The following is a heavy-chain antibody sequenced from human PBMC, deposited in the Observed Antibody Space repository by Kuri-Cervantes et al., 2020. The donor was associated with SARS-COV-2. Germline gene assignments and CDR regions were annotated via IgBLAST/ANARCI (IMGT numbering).Heavy chain of an antibody. CDR3: ARDLRTSHCSGGSCYVGAFDI. CDR2: ISYDGSNK. Sequence: GESLKISCAASGFTFSSYAMHWVRQAPGKGLEWVAVISYDGSNKYYADSVKGRFTISRDSSKNTLYLQMNSLRAEDAAVYYCARDLRTSHCSGGSCYVGAFDIWGQGTMVTVSS. J-gene: IGHJ3*02. CDR1: GFTFSSYA. V-gene: IGHV3-30*01. D-gene: IGHD2-15*01.